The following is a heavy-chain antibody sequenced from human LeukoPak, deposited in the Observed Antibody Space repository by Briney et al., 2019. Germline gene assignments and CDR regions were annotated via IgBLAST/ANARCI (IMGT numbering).Heavy chain of an antibody. CDR1: GFTFSSYG. CDR2: IWYDGSNK. D-gene: IGHD1-1*01. CDR3: ARTYIFDAFDI. J-gene: IGHJ3*02. V-gene: IGHV3-33*01. Sequence: GGSLRLSCAASGFTFSSYGMHWVRQAPGKGLEWVAVIWYDGSNKYYADSVKGRFTISRDNSKNTLYLQMNSLRAEDTAVYYCARTYIFDAFDIWGQGTMVTVSS.